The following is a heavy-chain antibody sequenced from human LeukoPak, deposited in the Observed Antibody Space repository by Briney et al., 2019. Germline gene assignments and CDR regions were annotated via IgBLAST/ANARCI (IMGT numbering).Heavy chain of an antibody. J-gene: IGHJ3*01. CDR3: VVVVEPPDSDGFDV. CDR2: INADGSTA. D-gene: IGHD1-14*01. Sequence: PGGSLRPSCATSGFPFETNAMSWVRQAPGKGRVWVSLINADGSTATYADSVKGRFTISRDNARNTLSLQMNSLTIEDTAVYYCVVVVEPPDSDGFDVWGQGTMITVSS. V-gene: IGHV3-74*01. CDR1: GFPFETNA.